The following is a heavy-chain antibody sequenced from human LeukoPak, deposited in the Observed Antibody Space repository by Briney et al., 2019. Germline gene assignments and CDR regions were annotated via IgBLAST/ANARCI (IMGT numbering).Heavy chain of an antibody. CDR2: ISWNSGSI. Sequence: QSGGSLRLSCAASGFTFDDYAMHWGRQAPGKGLEWVSGISWNSGSIGYADSVKGRFTISRDNSKNTLYLQMDSLRAEDTAVYYCAKVKEGGYDSYDAFGIWGQGTMVTVSS. V-gene: IGHV3-9*01. CDR1: GFTFDDYA. J-gene: IGHJ3*02. D-gene: IGHD5-12*01. CDR3: AKVKEGGYDSYDAFGI.